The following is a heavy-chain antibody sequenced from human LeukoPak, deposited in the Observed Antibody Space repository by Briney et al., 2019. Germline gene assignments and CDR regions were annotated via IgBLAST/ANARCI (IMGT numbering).Heavy chain of an antibody. Sequence: SETLSLTCTVSGVSISSYYWSWIRQPPGKGLEWIGYIYYSGSTYYNPSLKSRVTISVDTSKNQFSLKLSSVTAADTAVYYCARLYGSGSYFNRPFDYWGQGTLVTVSS. CDR1: GVSISSYY. D-gene: IGHD3-10*01. CDR2: IYYSGST. CDR3: ARLYGSGSYFNRPFDY. J-gene: IGHJ4*02. V-gene: IGHV4-59*12.